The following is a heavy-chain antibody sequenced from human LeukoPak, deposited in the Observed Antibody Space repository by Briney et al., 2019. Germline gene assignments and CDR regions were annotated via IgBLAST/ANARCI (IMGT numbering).Heavy chain of an antibody. V-gene: IGHV6-1*01. J-gene: IGHJ4*02. CDR1: GDTVSGNGGA. Sequence: SQTLSLTCAISGDTVSGNGGAWIWIRQSPSRGLEWLGRTYYMSKWFHEYAVSVKGRIIISPDTANNQFSLHLSSVTADDTGVYYCARALERYYFDFWGQGTLVTVSS. CDR2: TYYMSKWFH. CDR3: ARALERYYFDF. D-gene: IGHD1-1*01.